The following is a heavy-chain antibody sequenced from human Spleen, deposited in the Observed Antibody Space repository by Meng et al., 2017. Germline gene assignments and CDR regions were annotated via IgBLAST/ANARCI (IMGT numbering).Heavy chain of an antibody. CDR1: GYTFTDYY. D-gene: IGHD6-13*01. Sequence: GESLKISCKASGYTFTDYYMHWVRQAPGQGLEWMGWIKPNSGATNYAQKFQGRVTMTRDTSFSTAYMELTRLRSDDTAVYYCAASGRIAAAGPDYWGQGTLVTVSS. V-gene: IGHV1-2*02. J-gene: IGHJ4*02. CDR3: AASGRIAAAGPDY. CDR2: IKPNSGAT.